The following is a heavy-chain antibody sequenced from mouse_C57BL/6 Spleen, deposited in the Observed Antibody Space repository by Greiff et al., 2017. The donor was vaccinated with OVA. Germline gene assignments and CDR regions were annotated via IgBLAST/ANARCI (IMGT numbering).Heavy chain of an antibody. V-gene: IGHV5-6*01. CDR3: ARALDGYYVDWYFDV. D-gene: IGHD2-3*01. CDR2: ISSGGSYT. CDR1: GFTFSSYG. J-gene: IGHJ1*03. Sequence: EVQLQASGGDLVKPGGSLKLSCAASGFTFSSYGMSWVRQTPDKRLEWVATISSGGSYTYYPDSVKGRFTISRDNAKNTLYLQMSSLKSEDTAMYYCARALDGYYVDWYFDVWGTGTTVTVSS.